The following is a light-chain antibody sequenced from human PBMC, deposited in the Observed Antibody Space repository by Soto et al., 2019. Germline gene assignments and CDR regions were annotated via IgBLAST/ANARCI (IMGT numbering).Light chain of an antibody. J-gene: IGKJ2*01. CDR3: LSYDSYSYT. V-gene: IGKV1-5*03. CDR1: QNINNG. Sequence: DIQMTQSPSTLSASVGDRVTITCRASQNINNGLAWYQQKPGRAPNLLIYKASILESGVPSRFSGSGSGTEFTLTISSPQPDDFATYFCLSYDSYSYTFGQGTELEIK. CDR2: KAS.